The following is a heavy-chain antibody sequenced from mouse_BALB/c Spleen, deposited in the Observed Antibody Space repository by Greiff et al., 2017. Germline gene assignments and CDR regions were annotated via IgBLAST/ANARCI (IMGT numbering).Heavy chain of an antibody. CDR1: GYTFTDYN. D-gene: IGHD2-1*01. CDR2: INPNNGGT. Sequence: VQLQQSGPELVKPGASVKIPCKASGYTFTDYNMDWVKQSHGKSLEWIGDINPNNGGTIYNQKFKGKATLTVDKSSSTAYMELRSLTSEDTAVYYCARGGGNYVNWFAYWGQGTLVTVSA. V-gene: IGHV1-18*01. J-gene: IGHJ3*01. CDR3: ARGGGNYVNWFAY.